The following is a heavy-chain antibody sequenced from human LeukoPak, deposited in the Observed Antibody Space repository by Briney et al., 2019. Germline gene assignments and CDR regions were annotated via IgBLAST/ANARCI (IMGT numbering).Heavy chain of an antibody. CDR2: LAEGGGFT. CDR3: AKESHPHRGYYFDY. J-gene: IGHJ4*02. V-gene: IGHV3-23*01. D-gene: IGHD3-22*01. Sequence: GGSLRLSCVASGFTFSTYAMSWVRQAPGMGLEWVSALAEGGGFTKYADSVRGRFTISRDNSKNTVYLQVSSLTAEDTAVYYCAKESHPHRGYYFDYWGRGTLVTVSS. CDR1: GFTFSTYA.